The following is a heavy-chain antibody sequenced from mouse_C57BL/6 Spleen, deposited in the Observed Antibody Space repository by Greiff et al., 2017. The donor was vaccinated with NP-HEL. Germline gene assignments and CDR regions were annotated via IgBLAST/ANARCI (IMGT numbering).Heavy chain of an antibody. CDR3: ARITGTEGDY. J-gene: IGHJ2*01. D-gene: IGHD4-1*01. V-gene: IGHV1-69*01. CDR1: GYTFTSYW. Sequence: VQLQQPGAELVMPGASVKLSCKASGYTFTSYWMHWVKQRPGQGLEWIGEIDPSDSYTNYNQKFKGKSTLTVDKSSSTAYMQLSSLTSEDSAVYYCARITGTEGDYWGQGTTLTVSS. CDR2: IDPSDSYT.